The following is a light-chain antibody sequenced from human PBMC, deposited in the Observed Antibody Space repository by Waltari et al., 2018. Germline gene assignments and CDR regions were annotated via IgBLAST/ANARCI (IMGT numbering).Light chain of an antibody. CDR2: DAS. CDR1: HGISSA. CDR3: QQYNTNSPWT. Sequence: AIQLTQSPSSLSTSVGDRVTITCRASHGISSALAWYQQKPGKAPKLLIYDASSLESGVPSRFSGSGSGTEFTLTISSLQPDDFATYYCQQYNTNSPWTFGQGTKVEIK. J-gene: IGKJ1*01. V-gene: IGKV1-13*02.